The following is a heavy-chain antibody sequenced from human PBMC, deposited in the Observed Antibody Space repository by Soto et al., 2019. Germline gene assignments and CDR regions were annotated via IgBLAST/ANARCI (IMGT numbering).Heavy chain of an antibody. CDR3: AWTQWGGAFDI. V-gene: IGHV3-53*04. CDR2: IYSGGST. Sequence: EVQLVESGGGLVQPGGSLRLSCAASGFTVSSNYMSWVRQAPGKVLEWVSVIYSGGSTYYADSVKGRFTISRHNYKNTLYLQMNSLRAEDTAVYYCAWTQWGGAFDIWGQGTMVTVSS. J-gene: IGHJ3*02. CDR1: GFTVSSNY. D-gene: IGHD1-26*01.